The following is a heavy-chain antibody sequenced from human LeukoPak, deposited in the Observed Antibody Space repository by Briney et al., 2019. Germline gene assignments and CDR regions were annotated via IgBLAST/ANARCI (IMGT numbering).Heavy chain of an antibody. CDR2: ISSNGGST. J-gene: IGHJ4*02. V-gene: IGHV3-64*01. Sequence: GGSLRLSCAASGFTFSSYWMHWVRQAPGKGLEYVSAISSNGGSTYYANSVKGRFTISRDNSKNTLYLQMGSLRAEDMAVYYCACLLAVAGTGFDYWGQGTLVTVSS. CDR1: GFTFSSYW. D-gene: IGHD6-19*01. CDR3: ACLLAVAGTGFDY.